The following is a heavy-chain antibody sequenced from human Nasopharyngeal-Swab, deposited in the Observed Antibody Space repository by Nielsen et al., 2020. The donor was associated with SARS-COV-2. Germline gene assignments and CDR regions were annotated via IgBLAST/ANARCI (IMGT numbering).Heavy chain of an antibody. CDR3: ARYNDILTGYPQFDP. CDR1: GGSIGSYY. J-gene: IGHJ5*02. V-gene: IGHV4-4*07. Sequence: SETLSLTCTVSGGSIGSYYWSWIRQPAGKGLEWIGRIYTSGSTNYNPSLKSRVTMSVDTSKNQFSLKLSSVTAADTAVYYCARYNDILTGYPQFDPWGQGTLVTVSS. CDR2: IYTSGST. D-gene: IGHD3-9*01.